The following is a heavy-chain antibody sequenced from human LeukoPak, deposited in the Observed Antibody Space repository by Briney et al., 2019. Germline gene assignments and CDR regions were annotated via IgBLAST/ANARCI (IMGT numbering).Heavy chain of an antibody. J-gene: IGHJ4*02. V-gene: IGHV3-11*01. CDR2: ISSSVGTI. CDR3: TRRRDYGDS. CDR1: GFSISDYY. Sequence: GGSLRLSCAASGFSISDYYMSWIRQAPGKGLEWIAYISSSVGTIYYTDSVKGRFTISRDNANNSLYLQMDSLRAEDMAVYYCTRRRDYGDSWGQGTLVTVSS.